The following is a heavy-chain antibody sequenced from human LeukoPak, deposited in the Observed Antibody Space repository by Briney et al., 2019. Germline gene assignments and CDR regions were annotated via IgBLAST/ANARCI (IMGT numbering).Heavy chain of an antibody. V-gene: IGHV3-30*01. J-gene: IGHJ4*02. CDR2: ISYDGSNK. D-gene: IGHD2-2*02. Sequence: GGSLRLSCAASGFTFSSYAMHWVRQAPGKGLEGVAVISYDGSNKYYADSVKGRFTISRDNSKNTLYLQMNSLRAEDTAVYYCARSDGVRVVPAAILPFFVPTFDYWGQGTLVTVSS. CDR3: ARSDGVRVVPAAILPFFVPTFDY. CDR1: GFTFSSYA.